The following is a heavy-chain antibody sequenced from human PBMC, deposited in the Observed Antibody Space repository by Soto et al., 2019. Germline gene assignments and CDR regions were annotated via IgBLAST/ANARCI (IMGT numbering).Heavy chain of an antibody. V-gene: IGHV4-38-2*01. CDR2: IFHSGTT. J-gene: IGHJ4*02. CDR1: SDSISYGYY. Sequence: PSETLSLTCAVSSDSISYGYYCDWIRQPPGKGLEWIGSIFHSGTTYYNPSLKSRLTISMDTSKTQFSLKLTSVTAADTAVYYCARRGSRSTSALPSYDSWGQGILVTVSS. CDR3: ARRGSRSTSALPSYDS. D-gene: IGHD1-26*01.